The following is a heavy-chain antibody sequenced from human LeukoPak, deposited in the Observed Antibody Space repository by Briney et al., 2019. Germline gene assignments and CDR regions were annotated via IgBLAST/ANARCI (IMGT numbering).Heavy chain of an antibody. CDR1: GGTISSHY. D-gene: IGHD2-15*01. CDR2: IYYSGST. CDR3: ARMVGNWFDP. J-gene: IGHJ5*02. Sequence: SETLSLTCTVSGGTISSHYWSWIRQPPGKGLEWIGYIYYSGSTNYNPSLKSRVTISVDTSKNQFSLKLSSVTAADTAVYYCARMVGNWFDPWGQGTLVTVSS. V-gene: IGHV4-59*11.